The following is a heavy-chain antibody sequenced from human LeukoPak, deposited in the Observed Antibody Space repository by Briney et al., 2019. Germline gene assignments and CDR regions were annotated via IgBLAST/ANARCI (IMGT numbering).Heavy chain of an antibody. CDR2: TYFRSQWSD. V-gene: IGHV6-1*01. J-gene: IGHJ3*02. CDR1: GDSVSSNSAA. CDR3: AREVASSYAFDI. Sequence: SQTLSLTSAISGDSVSSNSAAWNWIRQSPSRCLEWLGRTYFRSQWSDDYAVSVKSRITINPDTSKNQFSLQLNSVTPDDTAVYYCAREVASSYAFDIWGQGTMVTVSS.